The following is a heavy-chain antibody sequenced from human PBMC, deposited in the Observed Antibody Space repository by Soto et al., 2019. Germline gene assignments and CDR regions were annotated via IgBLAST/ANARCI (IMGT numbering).Heavy chain of an antibody. CDR3: AKKILADTNSYHHTDVFDR. Sequence: GGSMRLSCAASGFTSSNYAMHWVRQAPGKGLEWVAAVWHCGSSKYYTDSVKGRWTVSRYNSKNTLYLQMDSLRAEDMAMYYCAKKILADTNSYHHTDVFDRWGQGKMATVPS. J-gene: IGHJ3*02. V-gene: IGHV3-33*06. CDR2: VWHCGSSK. CDR1: GFTSSNYA. D-gene: IGHD2-8*01.